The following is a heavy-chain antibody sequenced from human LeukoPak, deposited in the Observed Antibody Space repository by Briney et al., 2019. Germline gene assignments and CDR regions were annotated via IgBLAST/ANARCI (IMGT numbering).Heavy chain of an antibody. D-gene: IGHD7-27*01. CDR3: AKGTGDLGYYFDR. J-gene: IGHJ4*02. V-gene: IGHV3-23*01. CDR1: GFTFSSYA. CDR2: IRANDET. Sequence: PGGSLRLSCAASGFTFSSYAMNWVRQAPGKGLEWVSGIRANDETYYADSVKGRFTISRDNSENTLYLQMGGLRAEDTAIYYCAKGTGDLGYYFDRWGQGTLVTVSS.